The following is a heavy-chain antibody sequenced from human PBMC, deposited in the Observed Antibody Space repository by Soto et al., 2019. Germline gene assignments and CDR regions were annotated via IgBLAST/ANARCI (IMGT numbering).Heavy chain of an antibody. D-gene: IGHD3-3*01. Sequence: SETLSLTCAVYGGSFSGYYWSWIRQPPGKGLEWIGEINHSGSTNYNPSLKSRVTISVDTSKNQFSLKLSSVTAADTAVYYCARPRVLRFLEWLSRDAFDIWGQGTMVTVSS. CDR2: INHSGST. J-gene: IGHJ3*02. V-gene: IGHV4-34*01. CDR1: GGSFSGYY. CDR3: ARPRVLRFLEWLSRDAFDI.